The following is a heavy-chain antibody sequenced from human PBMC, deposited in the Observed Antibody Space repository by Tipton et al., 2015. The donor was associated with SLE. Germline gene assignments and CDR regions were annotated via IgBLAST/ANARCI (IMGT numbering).Heavy chain of an antibody. CDR1: GGSISSSSYY. D-gene: IGHD5-12*01. J-gene: IGHJ4*02. Sequence: TLSLTCTVSGGSISSSSYYWGWIRQPPGKGLEWIGYIYYSGSTNYNPSLKGRVTISVDTSKNQFSLKLSSVTAADTAVYYCAGRLTRYSGYDYFDYWGQGTLVTVSS. V-gene: IGHV4-61*05. CDR2: IYYSGST. CDR3: AGRLTRYSGYDYFDY.